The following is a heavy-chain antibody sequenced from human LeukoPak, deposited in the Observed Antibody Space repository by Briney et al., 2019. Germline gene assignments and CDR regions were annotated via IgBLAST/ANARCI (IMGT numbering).Heavy chain of an antibody. CDR3: ARGPIAAREYDY. CDR2: INQDGTEK. D-gene: IGHD6-6*01. J-gene: IGHJ4*02. CDR1: GFTFTTYW. V-gene: IGHV3-7*01. Sequence: GGSLRLSCAASGFTFTTYWMSWVRQLPGKGLEWVANINQDGTEKYYVDSVKGRFTISGDNAKNSLYLQMNSLRAEDTAVYYCARGPIAAREYDYWGQGTLVTVSS.